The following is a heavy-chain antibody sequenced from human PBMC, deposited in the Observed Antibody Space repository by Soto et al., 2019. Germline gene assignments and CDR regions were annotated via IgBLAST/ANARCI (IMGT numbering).Heavy chain of an antibody. V-gene: IGHV3-15*07. J-gene: IGHJ5*02. CDR3: TTDPSVXIVVVVXATPAKVNWFDP. D-gene: IGHD2-15*01. Sequence: EVQLVESGGGLVKPGGSLRLSCAASGFTFSNAWMNWVRQAPGKGLEWVGRIKSKTDGGTTDYAAPVKGRFTISRDDSKNTLYLQMNSLKTEDTAVYYCTTDPSVXIVVVVXATPAKVNWFDPWGQGTLVTVSS. CDR1: GFTFSNAW. CDR2: IKSKTDGGTT.